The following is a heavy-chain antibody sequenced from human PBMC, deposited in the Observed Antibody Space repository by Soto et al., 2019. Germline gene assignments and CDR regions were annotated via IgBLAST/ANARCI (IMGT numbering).Heavy chain of an antibody. J-gene: IGHJ4*02. CDR1: GFTFVDYA. D-gene: IGHD3-22*01. CDR3: TRELDYYDSSGFGIFDY. CDR2: IRSKAYGGTT. Sequence: GGSLRLSCRASGFTFVDYAMSWFRQAPGKGLEWVGFIRSKAYGGTTEYAASVKGRFTISRDDSKSIAYLQMNSLKTEDTAVYYCTRELDYYDSSGFGIFDYWGQGTLVTVSS. V-gene: IGHV3-49*03.